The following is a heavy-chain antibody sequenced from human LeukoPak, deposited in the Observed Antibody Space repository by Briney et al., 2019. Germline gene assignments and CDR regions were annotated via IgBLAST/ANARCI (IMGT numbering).Heavy chain of an antibody. D-gene: IGHD2-15*01. CDR2: IYYSGST. CDR1: GGSISSGGYY. CDR3: ARVGSRRDYYYMGV. J-gene: IGHJ6*03. Sequence: SQTLSLTCTVSGGSISSGGYYWSWIRQHPGKGLESIGYIYYSGSTYYNPSLKSRVTISVDTSKNQFSLKLSSVTAADTAVYYCARVGSRRDYYYMGVWGKGTTVTVSS. V-gene: IGHV4-31*03.